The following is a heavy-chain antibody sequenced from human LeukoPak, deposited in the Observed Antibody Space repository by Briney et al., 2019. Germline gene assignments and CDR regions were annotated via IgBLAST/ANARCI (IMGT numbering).Heavy chain of an antibody. CDR3: ARDPVGIAAAELRGDY. CDR2: ISSSSSYI. V-gene: IGHV3-21*01. CDR1: GFTFSSYS. J-gene: IGHJ4*02. D-gene: IGHD6-13*01. Sequence: AGGSLTLSCAASGFTFSSYSMIWLRQAPGKGLEWVSSISSSSSYIYYADSVKGRFTTSRDNAKNSLYLQMNSLRAEDTAVYYCARDPVGIAAAELRGDYWGQGTLVTVSS.